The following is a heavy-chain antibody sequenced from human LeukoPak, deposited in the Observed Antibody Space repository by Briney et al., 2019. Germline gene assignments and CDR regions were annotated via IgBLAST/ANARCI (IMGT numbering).Heavy chain of an antibody. V-gene: IGHV5-51*01. J-gene: IGHJ4*02. CDR1: GYNFTSDW. D-gene: IGHD6-13*01. Sequence: GESLKISCKGSGYNFTSDWIGWVRQMPGKGLEWMGIIYPGDSDTRYSPSFQGQVTISADKSISTAYLQWSSLKASYTAMYCCATHVSSNWYQYYFDYSDEGTLVTVYS. CDR3: ATHVSSNWYQYYFDY. CDR2: IYPGDSDT.